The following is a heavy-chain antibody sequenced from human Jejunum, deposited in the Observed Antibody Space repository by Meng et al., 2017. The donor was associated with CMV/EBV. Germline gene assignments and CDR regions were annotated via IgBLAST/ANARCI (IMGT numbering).Heavy chain of an antibody. CDR1: GYAFTDLY. CDR3: ARGIAAGVDF. Sequence: VSCKTSGYAFTDLYINWVRQATGQGLEWMGWMNPSRGITAYAQKFQGRVTMTRDTSISTAYMELTSLTSEDTAVYYCARGIAAGVDFWGQGTLVTVSS. V-gene: IGHV1-8*01. D-gene: IGHD6-13*01. CDR2: MNPSRGIT. J-gene: IGHJ4*02.